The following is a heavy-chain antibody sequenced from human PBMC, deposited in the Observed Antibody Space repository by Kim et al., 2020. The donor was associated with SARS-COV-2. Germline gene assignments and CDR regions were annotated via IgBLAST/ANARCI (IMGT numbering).Heavy chain of an antibody. CDR3: AKDGVSDILTGYYNPDFDY. CDR2: ISGSGGST. V-gene: IGHV3-23*01. D-gene: IGHD3-9*01. CDR1: GFTFSSYA. J-gene: IGHJ4*02. Sequence: GGSLRLSCAASGFTFSSYAMSWVRQAPGKGLEWVSAISGSGGSTYYADSVKGRFTISRDNSKNTLYLQMNSLRAEDTAVYYCAKDGVSDILTGYYNPDFDYWGQGTLVTVSS.